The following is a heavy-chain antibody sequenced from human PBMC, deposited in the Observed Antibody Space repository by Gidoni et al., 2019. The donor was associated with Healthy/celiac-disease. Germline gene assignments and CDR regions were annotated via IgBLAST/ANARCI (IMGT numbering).Heavy chain of an antibody. CDR1: GGTFSSYA. J-gene: IGHJ3*02. D-gene: IGHD3-22*01. V-gene: IGHV1-69*01. CDR2: IIPIFGTA. CDR3: ARGRSRGYYDSSGYRNDAFDI. Sequence: QVQLVQSGAEVKKPGSSVKVSCTASGGTFSSYAISWVRQAPGQGLEWMGGIIPIFGTANYAQKFQGRVTITADESTSTAYMELSSLRSEDTAVYYCARGRSRGYYDSSGYRNDAFDIWGQGTMVTVSS.